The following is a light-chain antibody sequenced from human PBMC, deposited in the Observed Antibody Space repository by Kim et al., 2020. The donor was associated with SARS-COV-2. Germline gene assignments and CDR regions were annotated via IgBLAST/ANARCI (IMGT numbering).Light chain of an antibody. CDR3: QQTYNTPFT. CDR1: QSISKS. V-gene: IGKV1-39*01. Sequence: DIQMTQSPSSLSASVGDRVTITCRASQSISKSLNWYQQKPGKAPNLLIYATSTLERGVPSRFSGSASGTDFTLTITSLQPEDFATYYCQQTYNTPFTFAPGTKVDIK. CDR2: ATS. J-gene: IGKJ3*01.